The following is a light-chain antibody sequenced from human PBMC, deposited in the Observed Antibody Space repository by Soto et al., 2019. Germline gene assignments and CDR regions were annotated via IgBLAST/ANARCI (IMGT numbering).Light chain of an antibody. J-gene: IGKJ3*01. V-gene: IGKV1-27*01. CDR1: QGISNY. CDR3: QKYNSALFT. Sequence: DIQMTQSPSSMSASIGDRVTITCRASQGISNYLACYQQKPGKVPKLLIYAASTLQSVVPSRFSGSGSGTAFTLTISSLHPEDVATYYCQKYNSALFTFGPGTKVDIK. CDR2: AAS.